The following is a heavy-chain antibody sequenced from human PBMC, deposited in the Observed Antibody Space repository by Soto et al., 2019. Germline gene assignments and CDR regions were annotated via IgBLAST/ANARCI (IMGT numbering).Heavy chain of an antibody. CDR1: GYTFTSYD. Sequence: QVQLVQSGAEVKKPGASVKVSCMASGYTFTSYDINWVRQATGQGREWMGWMNPNSGNTGYAQKFQGRVTMTRNTSISTAYMERSSLSSEDTAVYYCARALNPKAEAYWGKANVVTVPS. V-gene: IGHV1-8*01. J-gene: IGHJ4*02. CDR2: MNPNSGNT. CDR3: ARALNPKAEAY.